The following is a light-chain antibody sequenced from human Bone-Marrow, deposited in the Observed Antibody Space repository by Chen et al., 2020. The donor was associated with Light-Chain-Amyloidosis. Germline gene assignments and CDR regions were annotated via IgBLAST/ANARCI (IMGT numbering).Light chain of an antibody. J-gene: IGLJ3*02. CDR2: EDD. CDR1: SGSIATNY. V-gene: IGLV6-57*01. Sequence: NFMLTQPHSVSESPGKTVIISCTRSSGSIATNYVQWYQQRPGSSPTTVIYEDDQRPSGVPDRFSGSIDRSSKSASLTISGLKTEDEDYYYCQSYQGSSQGVFGGGTKLTVL. CDR3: QSYQGSSQGV.